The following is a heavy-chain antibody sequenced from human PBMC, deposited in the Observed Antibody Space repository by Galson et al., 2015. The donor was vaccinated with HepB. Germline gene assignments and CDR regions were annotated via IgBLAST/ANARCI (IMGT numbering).Heavy chain of an antibody. D-gene: IGHD5-12*01. CDR3: ARGPPLTHSGYAPPYYY. CDR1: GGSFSGYY. CDR2: INHSGST. Sequence: LSLTCAVYGGSFSGYYWSWIRQPPGKGLEWIGEINHSGSTNYNPSLKSRVTISVDTSKNQFSLKLSSVTAADTAVYYCARGPPLTHSGYAPPYYYWGQGTLVTVSS. J-gene: IGHJ4*02. V-gene: IGHV4-34*01.